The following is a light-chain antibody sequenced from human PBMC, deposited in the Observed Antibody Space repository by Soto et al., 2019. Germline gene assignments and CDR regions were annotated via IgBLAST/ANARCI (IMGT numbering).Light chain of an antibody. V-gene: IGKV3-20*01. CDR1: QSVSSSD. CDR3: QQYGSSPPSWT. CDR2: GAS. Sequence: ETVLTQSPGTLSLSPGERATLSCRASQSVSSSDLAWYQQKPGQAPRLLIYGASRRATGIPDRFSGSGSGTDFTLTISRLEPEDFAVYYCQQYGSSPPSWTFGQGTKVEIK. J-gene: IGKJ1*01.